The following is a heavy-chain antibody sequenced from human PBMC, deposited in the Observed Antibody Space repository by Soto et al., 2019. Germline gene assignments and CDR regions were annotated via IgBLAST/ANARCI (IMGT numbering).Heavy chain of an antibody. J-gene: IGHJ4*02. CDR1: GYSFTSYW. CDR2: IYPGDSDT. V-gene: IGHV5-51*01. Sequence: GDSLKISCKGSGYSFTSYWIGWVRQMPGKGLEWMGIIYPGDSDTRYSPSFQGQVTISADKSISTAYLQWSSLKASDTAMYYCASSVVVPSTMNYFDYWGQGSLVTVSS. CDR3: ASSVVVPSTMNYFDY. D-gene: IGHD2-15*01.